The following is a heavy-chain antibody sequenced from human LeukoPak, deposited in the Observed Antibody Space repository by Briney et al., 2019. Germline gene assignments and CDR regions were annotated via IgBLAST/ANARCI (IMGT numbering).Heavy chain of an antibody. J-gene: IGHJ4*02. Sequence: GGSLRLSCAASGFTVRSNYMSWVRQAPGKGLEWVSVIYSGGSTYYADSVKGRFTISRDNSKNTLYLQMNSLRAEDTAVYYCARGPYDSSGSYQDWGQGTLVTVSS. V-gene: IGHV3-53*01. CDR2: IYSGGST. CDR1: GFTVRSNY. D-gene: IGHD3-22*01. CDR3: ARGPYDSSGSYQD.